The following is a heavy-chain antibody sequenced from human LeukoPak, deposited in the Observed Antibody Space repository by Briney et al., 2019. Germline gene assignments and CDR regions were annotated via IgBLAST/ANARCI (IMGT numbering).Heavy chain of an antibody. CDR2: ISSSGYTI. CDR3: ARGGCSSGSCYAHS. D-gene: IGHD2-15*01. J-gene: IGHJ4*02. Sequence: GGSLRLSCAASGFTFSSYEMNWVRQAPGKGLEWVSYISSSGYTIYYADSVKGRFTISRDNAKNSLYLQMNSLRAEDTAAYYCARGGCSSGSCYAHSWGQGILVTVSS. V-gene: IGHV3-48*03. CDR1: GFTFSSYE.